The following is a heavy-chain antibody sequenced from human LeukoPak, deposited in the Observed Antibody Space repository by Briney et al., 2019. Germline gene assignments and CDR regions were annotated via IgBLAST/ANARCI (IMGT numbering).Heavy chain of an antibody. CDR3: ARAGIAARSRFDP. J-gene: IGHJ5*02. CDR2: INPNSGGT. CDR1: GYTFTGYY. Sequence: GASVKVSCKASGYTFTGYYMHWVRQAPGRGLEWMGWINPNSGGTNYAQKFQGRVTMTRDTSISTACMELSRLRSDDTAVYYCARAGIAARSRFDPWGQGTLVTVSS. V-gene: IGHV1-2*02. D-gene: IGHD6-6*01.